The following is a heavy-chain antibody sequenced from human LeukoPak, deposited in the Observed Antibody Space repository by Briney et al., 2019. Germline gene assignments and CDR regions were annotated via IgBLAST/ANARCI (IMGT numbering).Heavy chain of an antibody. CDR2: ISAYNGNT. CDR1: GGTFSSYA. Sequence: ASVKVSCKASGGTFSSYAISWVRQAPGQGLEWMGWISAYNGNTNYAQKLQGRVTMTTDTSTSTAYMELRSLRSDDTAVYYCARDPIAVAGTSAFDIWGQGTMVTVSS. J-gene: IGHJ3*02. CDR3: ARDPIAVAGTSAFDI. V-gene: IGHV1-18*01. D-gene: IGHD6-19*01.